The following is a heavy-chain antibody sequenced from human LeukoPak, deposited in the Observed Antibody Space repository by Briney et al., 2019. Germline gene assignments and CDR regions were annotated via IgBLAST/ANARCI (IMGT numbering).Heavy chain of an antibody. V-gene: IGHV1-2*02. J-gene: IGHJ4*02. Sequence: ASVKVSCKASGYTFTGYYMHWVRQAPGQGLEWMGWIYPNSGATKYAQKFQGRVTMTKDTSISTAYMELSGLRSDDTAVYYCGTLLSNGPFDYWGQGSLVTVSS. CDR3: GTLLSNGPFDY. CDR2: IYPNSGAT. CDR1: GYTFTGYY.